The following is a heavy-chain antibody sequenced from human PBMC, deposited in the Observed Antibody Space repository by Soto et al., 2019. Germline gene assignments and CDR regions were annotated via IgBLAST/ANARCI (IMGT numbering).Heavy chain of an antibody. CDR1: GYTFTGYY. Sequence: ASVKVSCKASGYTFTGYYMHCVRQAPGQGLEWMGWINPNSGGTNYAQKFQGRVTMTRDTSISTAYMELSRLRSDDTAVYYCARVVAAYCSSTSCYFGAFDIWGQGTMVTVSS. CDR2: INPNSGGT. D-gene: IGHD2-2*01. J-gene: IGHJ3*02. CDR3: ARVVAAYCSSTSCYFGAFDI. V-gene: IGHV1-2*02.